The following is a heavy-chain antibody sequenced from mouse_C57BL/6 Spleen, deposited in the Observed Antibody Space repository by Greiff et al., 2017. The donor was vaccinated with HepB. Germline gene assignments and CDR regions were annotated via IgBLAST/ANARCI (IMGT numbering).Heavy chain of an antibody. CDR1: GYSITSGYY. CDR2: ISYDGSN. CDR3: ARGYYGSNYFDY. J-gene: IGHJ2*01. Sequence: EVQLQQSGPGLVKPSQSLSLTCSVPGYSITSGYYWNWIRQFPGNKLEWMGYISYDGSNNYNPSLKNRISITRDTSKNQFFLKLNSVTTEDTATYYCARGYYGSNYFDYWGQGTTLTVSS. V-gene: IGHV3-6*01. D-gene: IGHD1-1*01.